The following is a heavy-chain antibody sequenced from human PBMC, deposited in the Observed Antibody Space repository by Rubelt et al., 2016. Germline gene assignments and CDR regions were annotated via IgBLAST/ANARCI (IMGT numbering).Heavy chain of an antibody. CDR3: ARQVRSPGAPFDY. J-gene: IGHJ4*02. V-gene: IGHV5-10-1*01. D-gene: IGHD7-27*01. Sequence: EVQLVQSGAEVKKPGESLRISCKGSGYSFTSYWISWVRQMPGKGLEWMGRIDPSASSTNYSPAFQGHVTISADKSISTAYLQWSSLKASDTAMYYCARQVRSPGAPFDYWGQGTLVTVSS. CDR1: GYSFTSYW. CDR2: IDPSASST.